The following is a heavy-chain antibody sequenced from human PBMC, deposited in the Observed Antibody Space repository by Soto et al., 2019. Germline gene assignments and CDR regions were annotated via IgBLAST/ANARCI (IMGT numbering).Heavy chain of an antibody. CDR2: IIPIFGTA. CDR3: ARVETGYYYYYGMDV. Sequence: ASVKVSCKASGGTFSSYAISWVRQAPGQGLDWMGGIIPIFGTANYAQKFQGRVTITADESTSTAYMELSSLRSEDTAVYYCARVETGYYYYYGMDVWGQGTTVTVSS. CDR1: GGTFSSYA. V-gene: IGHV1-69*13. J-gene: IGHJ6*02.